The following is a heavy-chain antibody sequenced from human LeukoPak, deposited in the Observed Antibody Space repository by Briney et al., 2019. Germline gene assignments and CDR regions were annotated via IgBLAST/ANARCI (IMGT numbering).Heavy chain of an antibody. V-gene: IGHV5-51*01. D-gene: IGHD6-19*01. J-gene: IGHJ4*02. CDR2: IYPGDSDT. Sequence: GESLKISCKGSGYSFTSYWIGWVRQMPGKGLEWMGIIYPGDSDTRYSPSFQGQVTISADKSISTAYLQWSSLKASDTAMYYCASPVLPYSSGWYGFDYWGQGTLVTVSS. CDR1: GYSFTSYW. CDR3: ASPVLPYSSGWYGFDY.